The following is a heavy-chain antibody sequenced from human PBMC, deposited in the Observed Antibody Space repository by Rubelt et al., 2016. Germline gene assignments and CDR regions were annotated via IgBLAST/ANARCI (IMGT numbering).Heavy chain of an antibody. Sequence: VSYISSSSSSIYYADSVKGRFTISRDNAKNSLYLQMNSLRAEDTAVYYCARDLTDERGFDIWGQGTMVTVSS. CDR3: ARDLTDERGFDI. CDR2: ISSSSSSI. V-gene: IGHV3-11*01. D-gene: IGHD1-20*01. J-gene: IGHJ3*02.